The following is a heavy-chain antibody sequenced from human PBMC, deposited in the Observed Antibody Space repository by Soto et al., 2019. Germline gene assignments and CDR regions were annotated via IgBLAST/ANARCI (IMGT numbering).Heavy chain of an antibody. V-gene: IGHV3-23*01. CDR2: ISAGGQHT. J-gene: IGHJ2*01. CDR3: VRDQTGDLVWYFDL. CDR1: GFGFDRHA. Sequence: EMQLLESGGALAQTGRSLRLSFAASGFGFDRHAINWVRQAPGKGLEWVSGISAGGQHTYYADSVKGRFTISRYNSKNSVSLHLDSLRADDTAVYYCVRDQTGDLVWYFDLWGRGTVVTVSS. D-gene: IGHD7-27*01.